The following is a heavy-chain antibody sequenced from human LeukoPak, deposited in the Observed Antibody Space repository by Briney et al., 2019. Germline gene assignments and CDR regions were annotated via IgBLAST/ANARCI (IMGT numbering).Heavy chain of an antibody. V-gene: IGHV1-46*01. CDR2: INPSGGST. D-gene: IGHD5-18*01. CDR3: ARDVDPSYDPTAWFDP. J-gene: IGHJ5*02. Sequence: ASVKVSCKASGYTFTSYYMHWVRQAPGQGLEWMGIINPSGGSTSYAQKFQGSVTMTRDTSTSTVYMELSSLRSEDTAVYYCARDVDPSYDPTAWFDPWGQGTLVTVSS. CDR1: GYTFTSYY.